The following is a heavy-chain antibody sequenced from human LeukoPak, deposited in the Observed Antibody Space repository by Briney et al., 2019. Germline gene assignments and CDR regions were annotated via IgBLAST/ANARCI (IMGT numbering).Heavy chain of an antibody. CDR3: ARIGTGGPLD. CDR2: ICGGGGST. J-gene: IGHJ4*02. V-gene: IGHV3-23*01. Sequence: PGGSLSLSCAASAFTLSIYAMNCVRRAPGKGLEWVSGICGGGGSTYYADSVKGPFTVSRDNSKNTLHLQTNSLRVEDTAISYCARIGTGGPLDWGQGTLVTASP. CDR1: AFTLSIYA. D-gene: IGHD2-8*02.